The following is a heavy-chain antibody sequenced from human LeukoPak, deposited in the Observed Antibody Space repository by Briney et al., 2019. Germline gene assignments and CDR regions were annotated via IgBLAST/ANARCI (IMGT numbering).Heavy chain of an antibody. Sequence: GASVKISCKTSGQTFSIYGITWVRQAPGQGLKWMGWISTYNGNTDYAQQFRGRISMSADTSTNTAYMELRILRPDGTAIYYCARDGRCSGGSCYSEAFDIWGQGTMVTVSS. CDR3: ARDGRCSGGSCYSEAFDI. D-gene: IGHD2-15*01. J-gene: IGHJ3*02. CDR2: ISTYNGNT. V-gene: IGHV1-18*01. CDR1: GQTFSIYG.